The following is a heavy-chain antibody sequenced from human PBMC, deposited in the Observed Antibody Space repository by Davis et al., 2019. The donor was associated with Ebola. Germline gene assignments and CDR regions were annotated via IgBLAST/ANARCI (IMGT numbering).Heavy chain of an antibody. V-gene: IGHV4-34*01. D-gene: IGHD2-8*02. CDR1: GGSFSGYY. CDR2: INHSGST. CDR3: ARERVLAREWFDP. Sequence: SETLSLTCAVYGGSFSGYYWSWIRQPPGKGLEWIGEINHSGSTNYNPSLKSRVTISVDTSKNHFSLNLSSVTAADTAVYYCARERVLAREWFDPWGQGTLVTVSS. J-gene: IGHJ5*02.